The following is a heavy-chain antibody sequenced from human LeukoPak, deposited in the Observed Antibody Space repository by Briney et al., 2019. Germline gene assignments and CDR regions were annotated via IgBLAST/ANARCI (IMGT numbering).Heavy chain of an antibody. CDR2: IKQDGSKK. CDR1: GFPFSSYW. CDR3: ARNLGYCSSSSCYRASYYGMDV. J-gene: IGHJ6*02. V-gene: IGHV3-7*03. D-gene: IGHD2-2*01. Sequence: GGSLRLSCVASGFPFSSYWMTWVRQAPGKGLEWVANIKQDGSKKSYVDFVKGRFTISRDNAKNSLYLQMKSLRAEDTALYYCARNLGYCSSSSCYRASYYGMDVWGQGTTVTVSS.